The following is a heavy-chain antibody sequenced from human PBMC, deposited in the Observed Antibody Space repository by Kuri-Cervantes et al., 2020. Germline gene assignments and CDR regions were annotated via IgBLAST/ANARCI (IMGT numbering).Heavy chain of an antibody. CDR3: ARDLREEGSSWPGWFDP. V-gene: IGHV3-53*04. D-gene: IGHD6-13*01. CDR2: IYSGGST. Sequence: GESLKISCAASGFTVSSNYMSWVRQAPGKGLEWVSVIYSGGSTYYADSVKGRFTISRHNSKNTLYLQMNSLRAEDTAVYYCARDLREEGSSWPGWFDPWGQGTLVTVSS. J-gene: IGHJ5*02. CDR1: GFTVSSNY.